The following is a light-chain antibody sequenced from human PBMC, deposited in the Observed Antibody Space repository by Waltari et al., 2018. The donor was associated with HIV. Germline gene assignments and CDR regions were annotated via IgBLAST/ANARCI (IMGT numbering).Light chain of an antibody. CDR3: CSYAGTYTWV. J-gene: IGLJ3*02. Sequence: QSALTQPRSVSGSPGQSVTFSCAGIKFGLSDYHSFSWSQQRPGQAPKLILYHVNERPSGVPNRFSGSKSANTASLTISGLQAEDEATYFCCSYAGTYTWVFGGGTNLTV. V-gene: IGLV2-11*01. CDR1: KFGLSDYHS. CDR2: HVN.